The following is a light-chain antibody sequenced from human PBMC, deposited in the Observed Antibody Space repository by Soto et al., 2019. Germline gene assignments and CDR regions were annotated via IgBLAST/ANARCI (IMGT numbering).Light chain of an antibody. CDR3: QQFSTYPRT. Sequence: ALQLTQSPSSLSASVGDRVTITCRASQGIRSALAWYQQQPGKPPKLLIYDASTLESGVPSRFSGSGSGTDFTLTITSLQPEDFATYFCQQFSTYPRTFGQGTRLEI. CDR2: DAS. V-gene: IGKV1-13*02. J-gene: IGKJ2*02. CDR1: QGIRSA.